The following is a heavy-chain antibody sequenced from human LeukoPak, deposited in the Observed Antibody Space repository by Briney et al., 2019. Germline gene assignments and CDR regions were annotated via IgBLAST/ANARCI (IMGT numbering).Heavy chain of an antibody. Sequence: GGSLRLSCAASGFTFTTYGMNWVRQAPGKGLEWVSGIGGSGTRTYYADSVKGRFTISRDNSKNTLNLQMNSLRAEDTAVYYCAKDYAAGTVGFDYWGQGTLVTVSS. CDR1: GFTFTTYG. CDR3: AKDYAAGTVGFDY. V-gene: IGHV3-23*01. CDR2: IGGSGTRT. J-gene: IGHJ4*02. D-gene: IGHD6-13*01.